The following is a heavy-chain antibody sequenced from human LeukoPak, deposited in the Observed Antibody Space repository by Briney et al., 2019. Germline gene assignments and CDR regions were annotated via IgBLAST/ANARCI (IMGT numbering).Heavy chain of an antibody. V-gene: IGHV3-23*01. D-gene: IGHD5-24*01. CDR2: ISGSGGST. Sequence: GGSLRLSCAASGFTFSSYAISWVRQAPGKGLEWVSAISGSGGSTYYTDSVKGRFTISRDNSKNTLYLQMNSLRAEDTAVYYCAIQRWLHSTYYFDYWGQGTLVTVSS. CDR1: GFTFSSYA. CDR3: AIQRWLHSTYYFDY. J-gene: IGHJ4*02.